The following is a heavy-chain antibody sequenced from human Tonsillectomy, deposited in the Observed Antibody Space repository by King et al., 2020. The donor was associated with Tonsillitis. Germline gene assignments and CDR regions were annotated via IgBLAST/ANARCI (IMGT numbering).Heavy chain of an antibody. J-gene: IGHJ6*02. CDR3: ARLMGTSATTGSAMDV. CDR2: LYYDGRVD. CDR1: GFTLSNHI. D-gene: IGHD2-8*01. Sequence: VQLVESGGGVVQPGGSLRLSCAASGFTLSNHIMYWVRQPPGKGLEWLALLYYDGRVDSYTESVKGRFTISRDTSKNMLHLQMHSLRAEDSAVYYCARLMGTSATTGSAMDVWGQGTTVTVSS. V-gene: IGHV3-30*03.